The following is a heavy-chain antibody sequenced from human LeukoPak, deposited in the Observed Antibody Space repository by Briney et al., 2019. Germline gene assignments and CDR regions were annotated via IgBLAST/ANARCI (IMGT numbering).Heavy chain of an antibody. CDR2: ISSSSSYI. V-gene: IGHV3-21*01. CDR3: AKGYSGSQYYFDY. CDR1: GFTFSSYS. D-gene: IGHD1-26*01. J-gene: IGHJ4*02. Sequence: GGSLRLSCAASGFTFSSYSMNWVRQAPGKGLEWVSSISSSSSYIYYADSVKGRFTISRDNAKNSLYLQMNSLRAEDTAVYYCAKGYSGSQYYFDYWGQGTLVTVSS.